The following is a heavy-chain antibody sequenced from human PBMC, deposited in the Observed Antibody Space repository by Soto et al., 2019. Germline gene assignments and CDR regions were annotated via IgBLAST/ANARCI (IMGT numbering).Heavy chain of an antibody. J-gene: IGHJ4*02. Sequence: SETLSVTCTVSGASISSGGYYWSWIRQHPGKGLEWIGYIYYSGSTYYNPSLKSRVTISVDTSKNQFSLKLSSVTAADTAVYYCARDSRRGSSSSLDYWGQGTLVTVSS. V-gene: IGHV4-31*03. CDR1: GASISSGGYY. CDR2: IYYSGST. CDR3: ARDSRRGSSSSLDY. D-gene: IGHD6-6*01.